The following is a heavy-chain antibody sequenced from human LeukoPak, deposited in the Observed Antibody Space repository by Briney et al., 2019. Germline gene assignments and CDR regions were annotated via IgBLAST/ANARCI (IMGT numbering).Heavy chain of an antibody. V-gene: IGHV1-69*13. CDR3: VWFGELRWFDP. CDR1: GGTFSSYA. Sequence: ASVKVSCKASGGTFSSYAISWVRQAPGQGLEWMGGIIPIFGTANYAQKFQGRVTITADESTSTAYMELSSLRSEDTAVHYCVWFGELRWFDPWGQGTLVTVSS. J-gene: IGHJ5*02. D-gene: IGHD3-10*01. CDR2: IIPIFGTA.